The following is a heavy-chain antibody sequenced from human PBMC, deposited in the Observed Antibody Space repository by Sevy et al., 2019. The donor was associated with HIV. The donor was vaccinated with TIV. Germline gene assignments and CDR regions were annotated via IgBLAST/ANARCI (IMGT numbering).Heavy chain of an antibody. CDR3: ARAEDFYDSSGYYYSWAFHI. J-gene: IGHJ3*02. Sequence: GGSLRLSCAASGFSVSSNYMSWVRQAPGKGLEWVSVMYRDGSTYYADSVKGRFTIVRDESKNTMYLQMNSLRAEDMAVYYCARAEDFYDSSGYYYSWAFHIWGQGTMVT. V-gene: IGHV3-53*01. CDR1: GFSVSSNY. D-gene: IGHD3-22*01. CDR2: MYRDGST.